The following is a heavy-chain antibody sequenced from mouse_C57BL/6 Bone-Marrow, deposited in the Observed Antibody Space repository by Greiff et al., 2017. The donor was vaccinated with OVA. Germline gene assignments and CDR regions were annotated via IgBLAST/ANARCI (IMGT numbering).Heavy chain of an antibody. J-gene: IGHJ4*01. D-gene: IGHD3-1*01. CDR1: GYTFTSYW. Sequence: QVQLQQPGAELVKPGASVKLSCKASGYTFTSYWMHWVKQRPGQGLEWIGMIHPNSGSTNYNEKFKSKATLTVDKSSSTAYMQLSSLTSEDSAVYSCASVDTARAARAVYYTMDYWYQGTSITVTS. V-gene: IGHV1-64*01. CDR3: ASVDTARAARAVYYTMDY. CDR2: IHPNSGST.